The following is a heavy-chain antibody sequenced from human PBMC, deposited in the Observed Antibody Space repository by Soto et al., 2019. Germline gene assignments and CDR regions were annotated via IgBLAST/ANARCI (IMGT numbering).Heavy chain of an antibody. J-gene: IGHJ5*02. CDR1: GFTFSSYW. V-gene: IGHV3-74*01. CDR3: ARGPTHYSNWFDP. Sequence: GGSLRLSCAASGFTFSSYWMHWVRQAPGKGLVWVSRINSDGSSTSYADSVKGRFTISRDNAKNTLYLQMNSLRAEDTAVYYCARGPTHYSNWFDPWGQGTLVTVSS. CDR2: INSDGSST. D-gene: IGHD3-10*01.